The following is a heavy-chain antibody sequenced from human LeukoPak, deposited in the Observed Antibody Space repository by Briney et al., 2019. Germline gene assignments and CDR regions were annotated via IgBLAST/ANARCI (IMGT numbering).Heavy chain of an antibody. Sequence: PGGTLRLSCKASGFTFSSYAMSWVRQAPGKGLEWVSAISGSGGSTYYADSVKGRFTISRDNSKNTLFLQMNSLRAEDTAVYSCAKDQPITIFGVATYYFDYWGQGTLVTVSS. J-gene: IGHJ4*02. CDR3: AKDQPITIFGVATYYFDY. CDR2: ISGSGGST. CDR1: GFTFSSYA. V-gene: IGHV3-23*01. D-gene: IGHD3-3*01.